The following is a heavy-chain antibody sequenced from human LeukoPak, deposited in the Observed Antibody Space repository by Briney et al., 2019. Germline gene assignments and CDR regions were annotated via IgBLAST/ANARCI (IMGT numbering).Heavy chain of an antibody. CDR3: ARLEARDIVVVPAAIDY. V-gene: IGHV5-51*01. J-gene: IGHJ4*02. CDR2: IYPGDSDT. Sequence: AGESLKISCKGSGYSFTSYWIGWVRQMPGKGLEWMGIIYPGDSDTRYSPSFQGQVTISADKSISTAYLQWSSLKASDTAMYYCARLEARDIVVVPAAIDYWGQGTLVTVSS. CDR1: GYSFTSYW. D-gene: IGHD2-2*01.